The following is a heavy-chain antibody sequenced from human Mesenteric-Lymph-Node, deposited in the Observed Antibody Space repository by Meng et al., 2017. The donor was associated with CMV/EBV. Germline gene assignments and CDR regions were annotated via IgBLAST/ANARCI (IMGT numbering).Heavy chain of an antibody. D-gene: IGHD6-19*01. Sequence: ASVKVSRKASGYTFTGYYMHWVRQAPGQGLEWMGWINPNSGSTHYVQKLQGRVTMTRDTSINSAYMELNRLTSDDTAVYYCARPRVAGKAHFDYWGQGALVTVSS. CDR3: ARPRVAGKAHFDY. V-gene: IGHV1-2*02. CDR2: INPNSGST. CDR1: GYTFTGYY. J-gene: IGHJ4*02.